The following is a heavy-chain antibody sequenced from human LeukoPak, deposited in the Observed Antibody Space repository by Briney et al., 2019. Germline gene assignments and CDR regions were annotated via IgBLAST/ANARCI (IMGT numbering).Heavy chain of an antibody. Sequence: PGGSLRLSCAASGLTFEDYAMHWVRQAPGKGLEWVSSINWNSGSIGYADSVRGRFTISRDNGKNSLFLQMNSLRVEDTALYYCVKAQGRDWDRPFDQWGQGTLVTVSS. CDR2: INWNSGSI. V-gene: IGHV3-9*01. D-gene: IGHD3/OR15-3a*01. CDR3: VKAQGRDWDRPFDQ. CDR1: GLTFEDYA. J-gene: IGHJ4*02.